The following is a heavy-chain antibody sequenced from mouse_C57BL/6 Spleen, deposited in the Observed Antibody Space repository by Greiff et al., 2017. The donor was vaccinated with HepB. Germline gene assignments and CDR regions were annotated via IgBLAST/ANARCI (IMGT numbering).Heavy chain of an antibody. Sequence: QVQLQQPGAELVKPGASVKLSCKASGYTFTSYWMQWVKQRPGQGLEWIGEIDPSDSYTNYNQKFKGKATLTVDTSSSTAYMQLSSLTSEDSAVYYCARRGYDYDGGRPDYWGQGTTLTVSS. CDR1: GYTFTSYW. CDR3: ARRGYDYDGGRPDY. J-gene: IGHJ2*01. D-gene: IGHD2-4*01. V-gene: IGHV1-50*01. CDR2: IDPSDSYT.